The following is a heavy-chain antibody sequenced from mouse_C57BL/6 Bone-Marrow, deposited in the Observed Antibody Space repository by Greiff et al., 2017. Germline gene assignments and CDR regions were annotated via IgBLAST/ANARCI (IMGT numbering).Heavy chain of an antibody. D-gene: IGHD2-4*01. CDR3: ARRKGLHPSFGY. V-gene: IGHV1-64*01. CDR1: GYTFTSYW. Sequence: QVQLQQPGAELVKPGASVKLSCKASGYTFTSYWMHWVKQRPGQGLEWIGMIHPNSGSTNYNEKFKSKATLTVDKSSSTAYMQLSSLTSEDFAVYYCARRKGLHPSFGYWGKGTTLTVS. CDR2: IHPNSGST. J-gene: IGHJ2*01.